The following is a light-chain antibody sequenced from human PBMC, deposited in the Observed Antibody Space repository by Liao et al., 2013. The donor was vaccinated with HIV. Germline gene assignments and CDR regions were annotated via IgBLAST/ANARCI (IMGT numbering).Light chain of an antibody. V-gene: IGLV3-21*04. J-gene: IGLJ1*01. CDR2: YDN. CDR1: NIGDKG. Sequence: SYELTQPPSVSVAPGKTARITCGGDNIGDKGVHWYQQKPGQAPVVVIFYDNDRPSGIPERFSGTSSGNTATLTISRVEAGDEADYFCQVWDTSSDHDVFGSGTTVTVL. CDR3: QVWDTSSDHDV.